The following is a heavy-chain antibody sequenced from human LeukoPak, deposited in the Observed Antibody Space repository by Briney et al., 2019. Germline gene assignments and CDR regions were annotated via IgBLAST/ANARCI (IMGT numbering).Heavy chain of an antibody. D-gene: IGHD6-6*01. Sequence: ASVKVSCKASGYTFTGYYMHWVRQAPGQGLEWMGWINPNSGGTNYAQKFQGGVTMTRDTSISTAYMELSRLRSDDTAVYYCARRMGYSSSPPDYWGQGTLVTVSS. CDR2: INPNSGGT. CDR1: GYTFTGYY. V-gene: IGHV1-2*02. CDR3: ARRMGYSSSPPDY. J-gene: IGHJ4*02.